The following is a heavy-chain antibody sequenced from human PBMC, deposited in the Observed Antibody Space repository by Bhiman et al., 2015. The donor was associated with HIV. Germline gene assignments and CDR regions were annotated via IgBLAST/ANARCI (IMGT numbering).Heavy chain of an antibody. Sequence: QVQLAESGGGVVQPGXSLRVSCAASGFTFRTYAMHWVRQAPRKGLEWVAVISHDGSSNYYTDAVKGRFTISRDNSKNTLYLQMNSLRAEDTAVYFCARDKDCSSTSCYNAFDVWGQGTMVTVSS. D-gene: IGHD2-2*01. J-gene: IGHJ3*01. CDR1: GFTFRTYA. V-gene: IGHV3-30*04. CDR3: ARDKDCSSTSCYNAFDV. CDR2: ISHDGSSN.